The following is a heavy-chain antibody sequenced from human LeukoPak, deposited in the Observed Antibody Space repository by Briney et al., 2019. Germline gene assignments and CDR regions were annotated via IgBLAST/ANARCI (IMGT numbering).Heavy chain of an antibody. V-gene: IGHV3-23*01. CDR1: GFTFDDYG. Sequence: GGSLRLSCAASGFTFDDYGMSWVRQAPGKGLEWVSAISGSGGSTYYADSVKGRFTISRDNSKNTLYLQMNSLRAEDTAVYYCAKDSIVLMVYAKDYWGQGTLVTVSS. CDR2: ISGSGGST. J-gene: IGHJ4*02. D-gene: IGHD2-8*01. CDR3: AKDSIVLMVYAKDY.